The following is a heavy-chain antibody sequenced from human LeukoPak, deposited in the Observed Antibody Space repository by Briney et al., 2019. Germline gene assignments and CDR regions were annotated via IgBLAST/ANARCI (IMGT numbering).Heavy chain of an antibody. D-gene: IGHD5-18*01. CDR1: GFTFDDYA. CDR2: ISWNSGSI. Sequence: GGSLRLSCASSGFTFDDYAMHWVRQAPGKGLEWVSGISWNSGSIGYADYVKGRFTISRDNAKNSLYLQMHSMRAGDTALYYCAKGYSYGYSAPFDYWGQGTLVTVSS. V-gene: IGHV3-9*01. J-gene: IGHJ4*02. CDR3: AKGYSYGYSAPFDY.